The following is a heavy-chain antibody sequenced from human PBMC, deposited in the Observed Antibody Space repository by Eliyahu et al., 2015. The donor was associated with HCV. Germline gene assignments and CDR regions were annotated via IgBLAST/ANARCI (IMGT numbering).Heavy chain of an antibody. CDR1: XFTFDDXG. CDR2: INWNGGST. Sequence: EVQLVESGGGVVRPGGSLRLSCXAXXFTFDDXGMXWVRQAPGKGLEWVSGINWNGGSTGYADSVKGRFTISRDNAKNSLYLQMNSLRAEDTALYYCASLPNYYDRDYWGQGTLVTVSS. CDR3: ASLPNYYDRDY. V-gene: IGHV3-20*04. J-gene: IGHJ4*02. D-gene: IGHD3-22*01.